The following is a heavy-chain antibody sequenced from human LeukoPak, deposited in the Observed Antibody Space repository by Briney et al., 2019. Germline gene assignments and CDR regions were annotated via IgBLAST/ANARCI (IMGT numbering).Heavy chain of an antibody. CDR1: GGSISSYY. CDR2: IHYSGSS. V-gene: IGHV4-59*01. D-gene: IGHD2-21*02. Sequence: SETLSLTCTVSGGSISSYYWTWIRQPPGKGLEWIGYIHYSGSSRSHPSLNSRVTMSVDTSKSQFSLKLTSVTAADTAVYCCARGRRTAVVTDFDYWGQGTLVTVSS. CDR3: ARGRRTAVVTDFDY. J-gene: IGHJ4*02.